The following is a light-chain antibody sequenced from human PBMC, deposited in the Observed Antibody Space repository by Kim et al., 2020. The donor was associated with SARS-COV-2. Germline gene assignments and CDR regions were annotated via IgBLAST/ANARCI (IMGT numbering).Light chain of an antibody. CDR3: SSRDSNGNVV. V-gene: IGLV3-19*01. J-gene: IGLJ2*01. CDR2: GKN. CDR1: SLRSYY. Sequence: SSELTQDPAVSVALGQTVRITCQGDSLRSYYASWYQQKPGQAPIVVISGKNNRPSGIPDRFSGSSSGNTASLTITGAQAEDEADYCCSSRDSNGNVVFGGGTQLTVL.